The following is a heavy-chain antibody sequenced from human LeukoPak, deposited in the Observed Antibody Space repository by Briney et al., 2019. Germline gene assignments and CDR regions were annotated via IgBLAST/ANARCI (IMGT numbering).Heavy chain of an antibody. D-gene: IGHD5-12*01. J-gene: IGHJ4*02. CDR1: GYSFSSYW. CDR3: ARLWVATLDS. V-gene: IGHV5-51*01. CDR2: IYPGDSDT. Sequence: GESLKISCKGSGYSFSSYWIVWVRQMPGKGLEWMGIIYPGDSDTRYSPSFQGQVTISADKSISAAYLQWSSLKASDTAMYYCARLWVATLDSWGQGTLVTVSS.